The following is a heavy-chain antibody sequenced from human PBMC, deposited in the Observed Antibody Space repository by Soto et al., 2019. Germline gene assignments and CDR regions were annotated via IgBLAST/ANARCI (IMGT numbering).Heavy chain of an antibody. CDR1: GFTFRSYA. CDR3: VKRAEFDYDILTGYFDY. J-gene: IGHJ4*02. V-gene: IGHV3-64D*06. D-gene: IGHD3-9*01. CDR2: ISSNGGST. Sequence: GVSLRLSCSASGFTFRSYAMHWVRQAPGKGLEYVSAISSNGGSTYYAYSVKGRFTISRDNSKNTLYLQMSSLRDKETAVYYCVKRAEFDYDILTGYFDYWRPGSRGTVSS.